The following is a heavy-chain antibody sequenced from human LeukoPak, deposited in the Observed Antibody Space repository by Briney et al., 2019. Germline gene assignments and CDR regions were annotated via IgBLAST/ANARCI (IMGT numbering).Heavy chain of an antibody. Sequence: GESLKISCKGSGYSFTNYWIGWVRQMPGKGLEWMGIIYPGDSDTRYSPSFQGQVTISADKSISTAYLQWSSLKASDIAMYYCARPASRGGARDAFDIWGQGTKVTVSS. J-gene: IGHJ3*02. CDR1: GYSFTNYW. V-gene: IGHV5-51*01. CDR2: IYPGDSDT. CDR3: ARPASRGGARDAFDI. D-gene: IGHD2-21*01.